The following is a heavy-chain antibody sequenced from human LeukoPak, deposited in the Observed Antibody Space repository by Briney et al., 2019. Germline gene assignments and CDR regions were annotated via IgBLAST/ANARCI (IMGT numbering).Heavy chain of an antibody. V-gene: IGHV4-34*01. J-gene: IGHJ5*02. CDR1: GGSFSGYY. D-gene: IGHD3-3*01. Sequence: KSSETLSLTCAVYGGSFSGYYLSWIRQPPGKGLEWIGEINHSGSTNYNPSLKSRVTISVDTSKNQFSLKLSSVTAADTAVYYCARGRRTYYDFWSGPGPWGQGTLVTVSS. CDR3: ARGRRTYYDFWSGPGP. CDR2: INHSGST.